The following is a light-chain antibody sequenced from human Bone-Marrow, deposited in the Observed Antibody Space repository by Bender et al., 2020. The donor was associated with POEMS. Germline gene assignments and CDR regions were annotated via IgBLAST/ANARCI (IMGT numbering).Light chain of an antibody. CDR2: VNSDGSH. CDR1: SGHSNYA. CDR3: QSWDTNIQV. Sequence: HLVLTQSPSASASLGASVKFTCTLSSGHSNYAIAWHQQQPEKGPRFLMRVNSDGSHSRGDGIPDRFSVSSSGAERYLTISSLQSEDDADYYCQSWDTNIQVFGGGTKLTVL. V-gene: IGLV4-69*01. J-gene: IGLJ3*02.